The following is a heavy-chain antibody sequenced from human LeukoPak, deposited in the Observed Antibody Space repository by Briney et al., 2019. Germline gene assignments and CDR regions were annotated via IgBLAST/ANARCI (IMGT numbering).Heavy chain of an antibody. J-gene: IGHJ4*02. V-gene: IGHV1-8*01. CDR2: MNANSGNT. CDR1: GYTFTSYD. Sequence: ASVKVSCKASGYTFTSYDINWVRQATGQGLEWMGWMNANSGNTGYAQRSQDRVTFTRDTSINTAYMELSSLTSDGTAVYYCARGASRSFDFWGQGTLVTVSS. CDR3: ARGASRSFDF.